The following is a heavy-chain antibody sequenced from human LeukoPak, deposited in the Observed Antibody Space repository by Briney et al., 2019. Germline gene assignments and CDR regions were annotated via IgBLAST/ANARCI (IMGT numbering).Heavy chain of an antibody. V-gene: IGHV3-66*01. D-gene: IGHD6-19*01. CDR2: IYSAGST. CDR3: ATSKYSSGWYYFEY. J-gene: IGHJ4*02. CDR1: GITVSSNF. Sequence: PGGSLRLSCAASGITVSSNFMTWVRQAPGKGLEWVSVIYSAGSTDYADSVKGRFTISSDSSKNTLYPQMNSLRAEDTAVYYCATSKYSSGWYYFEYWGQGTLVTVSS.